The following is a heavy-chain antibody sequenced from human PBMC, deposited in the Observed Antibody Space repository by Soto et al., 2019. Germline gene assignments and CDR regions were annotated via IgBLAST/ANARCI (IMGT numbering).Heavy chain of an antibody. Sequence: SETLSLTCSVSGVSVTGYYWTWIRHSPGKGLEWIGYVYHTGNTYYNPSLKSRVTISLDTSKNQVSLRLRSVTAADTAVYYCAREQYNWKLWGQGTLVTVSS. V-gene: IGHV4-59*02. J-gene: IGHJ4*02. CDR2: VYHTGNT. D-gene: IGHD1-20*01. CDR3: AREQYNWKL. CDR1: GVSVTGYY.